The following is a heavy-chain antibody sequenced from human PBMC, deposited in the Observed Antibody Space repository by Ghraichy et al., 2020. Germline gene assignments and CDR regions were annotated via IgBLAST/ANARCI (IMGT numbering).Heavy chain of an antibody. J-gene: IGHJ4*02. D-gene: IGHD2-8*01. CDR2: IYTSGST. V-gene: IGHV4-61*02. Sequence: SQTLSLTCTVSGGSISSGSYYWSWIRQPAGKGLEWIGRIYTSGSTNYNPSHKSRVTISVDTSKNQFSLKLSSVTAADTAVYYCASNRPGVPLRYWGQGTLVTVSS. CDR3: ASNRPGVPLRY. CDR1: GGSISSGSYY.